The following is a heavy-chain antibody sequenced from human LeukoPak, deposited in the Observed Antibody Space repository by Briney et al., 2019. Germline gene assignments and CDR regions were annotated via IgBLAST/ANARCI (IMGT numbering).Heavy chain of an antibody. V-gene: IGHV4-4*07. CDR1: GGPPSSYY. J-gene: IGHJ5*02. CDR2: IYASGIT. CDR3: ARGPGCSTPNCHNWFDP. Sequence: SETLSLTCNVSGGPPSSYYWSLIRQPAGKGPEWIGRIYASGITHYNPALKSRVTMSVDTSKNQFSLKLSSVTAADTAVYYCARGPGCSTPNCHNWFDPWGQGTLVTVSS. D-gene: IGHD2-2*01.